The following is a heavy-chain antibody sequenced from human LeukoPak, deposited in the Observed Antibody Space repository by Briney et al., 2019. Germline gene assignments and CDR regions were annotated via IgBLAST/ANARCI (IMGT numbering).Heavy chain of an antibody. CDR2: IYTSGST. Sequence: SETLSLTCTVSGGSISSGSYYWSWLRQPAGKGLEWIGRIYTSGSTNYNPSLKSRVTISVDTSKNQFSLKLSPVTAADTAVYYCARVAYDSSGYYQYYFDYWGQGTLVTVSS. CDR3: ARVAYDSSGYYQYYFDY. V-gene: IGHV4-61*02. J-gene: IGHJ4*02. D-gene: IGHD3-22*01. CDR1: GGSISSGSYY.